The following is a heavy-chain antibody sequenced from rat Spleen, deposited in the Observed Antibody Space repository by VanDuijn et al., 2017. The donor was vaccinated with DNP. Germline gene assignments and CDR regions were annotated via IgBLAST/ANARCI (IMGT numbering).Heavy chain of an antibody. Sequence: EVQLVESGGGLVQPGRSLKLSCAASGFTFSDYNMAWVRQAPKKGLEWVATTSYDGSSTYYPDSVKGRFTISRDNAKNTLYLQMNSLRSEDTATYYCAREYLDYWGQGVMVTVSS. D-gene: IGHD2-1*01. V-gene: IGHV5-7*01. CDR2: TSYDGSST. CDR1: GFTFSDYN. J-gene: IGHJ2*01. CDR3: AREYLDY.